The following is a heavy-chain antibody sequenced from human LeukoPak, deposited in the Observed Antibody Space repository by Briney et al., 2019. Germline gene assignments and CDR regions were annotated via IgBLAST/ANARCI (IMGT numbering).Heavy chain of an antibody. J-gene: IGHJ5*02. CDR2: IYYSGST. CDR3: ARAYDFWSGYSNLNWFDP. V-gene: IGHV4-30-4*01. CDR1: GGSISSGDYY. Sequence: SQTLSLTCTVSGGSISSGDYYWSWIRQPPGKGLEWIGYIYYSGSTYYNPSLKSRVTISVDTSKNQFSLKLSSVTAADTAVYYCARAYDFWSGYSNLNWFDPWGQGTLVTVSS. D-gene: IGHD3-3*01.